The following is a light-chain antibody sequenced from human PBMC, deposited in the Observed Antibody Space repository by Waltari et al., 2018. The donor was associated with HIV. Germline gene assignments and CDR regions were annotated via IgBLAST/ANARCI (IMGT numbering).Light chain of an antibody. Sequence: SSELAQDPAVSVALGQTVRITCQGASVRTYYASWYQQKPGQAPVLVFYGKNNRPSGIPDRFSGSSSGDTASLTITGAQAEDEADYYCNSRDTTGHWFFGGGTKVTVL. J-gene: IGLJ3*02. V-gene: IGLV3-19*01. CDR3: NSRDTTGHWF. CDR2: GKN. CDR1: SVRTYY.